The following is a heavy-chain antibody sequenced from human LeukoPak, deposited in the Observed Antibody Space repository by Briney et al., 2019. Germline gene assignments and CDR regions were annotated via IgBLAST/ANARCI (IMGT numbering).Heavy chain of an antibody. CDR1: GYTFTSYG. Sequence: VASVKVSCTASGYTFTSYGISWVRQAPGQGLEWMGWISAYNGNTNYAQKLQGRVTMTTDTSTSTAYMELRSLRSDDTAVYYCARAPRLDTAMVIWGQGTLVTVSS. D-gene: IGHD5-18*01. V-gene: IGHV1-18*01. CDR2: ISAYNGNT. J-gene: IGHJ4*02. CDR3: ARAPRLDTAMVI.